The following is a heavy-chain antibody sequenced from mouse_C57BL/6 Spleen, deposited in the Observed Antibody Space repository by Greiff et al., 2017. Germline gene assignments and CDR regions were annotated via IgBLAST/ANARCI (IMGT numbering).Heavy chain of an antibody. D-gene: IGHD4-1*02. J-gene: IGHJ4*01. V-gene: IGHV2-9-1*01. Sequence: QVQLQQSGPGLVAPSQCLSITCTVSGFSLTSYAISWVRQPPGKGLEWLGVIWPGGGTNYNSPLNSSLSIFKDNSKCHVSLKMNSLQTDDTARDDCARDQLDYDAMDYWGQGTSVTVSS. CDR3: ARDQLDYDAMDY. CDR1: GFSLTSYA. CDR2: IWPGGGT.